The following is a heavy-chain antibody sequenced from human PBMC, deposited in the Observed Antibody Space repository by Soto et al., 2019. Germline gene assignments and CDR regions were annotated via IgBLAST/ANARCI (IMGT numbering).Heavy chain of an antibody. V-gene: IGHV4-59*01. CDR1: GGSISSYF. CDR2: IYYSGST. D-gene: IGHD2-15*01. Sequence: SETLSLTCTVSGGSISSYFWSWIRQPPGKGLEWIGYIYYSGSTNYNPSLESRVTILVDTSKNQISLKLSDVTAADTAIYYCARSGYFSGGSCYSRRDFYYYYMDVWGTGTTVTVSS. CDR3: ARSGYFSGGSCYSRRDFYYYYMDV. J-gene: IGHJ6*03.